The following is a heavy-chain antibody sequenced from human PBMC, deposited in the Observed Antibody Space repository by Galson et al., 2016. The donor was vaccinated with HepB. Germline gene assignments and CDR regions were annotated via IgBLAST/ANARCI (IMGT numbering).Heavy chain of an antibody. CDR3: ARGPTLRSLECVFDS. CDR2: INNYGMST. J-gene: IGHJ5*01. V-gene: IGHV3-74*01. CDR1: GFAFSDYW. Sequence: SLRLSCAASGFAFSDYWMHWVRQVPGQGPVWVSRINNYGMSTDYADSVKGRFTISRDNARNTLFLQMNSLRVEDTAVYYCARGPTLRSLECVFDSWGQGIVVSVSS. D-gene: IGHD3-3*01.